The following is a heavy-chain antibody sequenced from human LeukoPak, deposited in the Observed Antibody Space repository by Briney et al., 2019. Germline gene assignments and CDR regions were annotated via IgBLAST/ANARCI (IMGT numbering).Heavy chain of an antibody. CDR2: IVVGSGNT. CDR3: ARSQEQWLANDY. D-gene: IGHD6-19*01. CDR1: GFTFTSSA. Sequence: GASVKVSCKASGFTFTSSAMQWVRQARGQRLEWTGWIVVGSGNTNYAQKFQERVTITRDMSTSTAYMELSSVTAADTAVYYCARSQEQWLANDYWGQGTLVTVSS. V-gene: IGHV1-58*02. J-gene: IGHJ4*02.